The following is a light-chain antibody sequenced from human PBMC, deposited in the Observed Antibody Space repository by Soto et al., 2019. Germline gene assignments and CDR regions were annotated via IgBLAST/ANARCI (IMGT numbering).Light chain of an antibody. V-gene: IGKV3-20*01. CDR1: QSVSSSY. Sequence: EMVLTQSPDTLALSPGERATLSCRASQSVSSSYLAWYQQKPGQAPRLLIYGASNRATGIPDRFSGSGSGTDFTLTISRLEPEDFAVYYCQLYGSSSWTFGQGPKVEIK. J-gene: IGKJ1*01. CDR3: QLYGSSSWT. CDR2: GAS.